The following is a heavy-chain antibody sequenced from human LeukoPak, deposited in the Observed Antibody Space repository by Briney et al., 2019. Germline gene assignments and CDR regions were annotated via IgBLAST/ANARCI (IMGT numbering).Heavy chain of an antibody. CDR1: GYTFTSYD. J-gene: IGHJ6*02. CDR3: ATDQTAMVKQRRAYYYYGMDV. CDR2: MNPNSGNT. D-gene: IGHD5-18*01. Sequence: ASAKVSCKASGYTFTSYDINWVRQATGQGLEWMGWMNPNSGNTGYAQKFQGRVTMTRNTSISTAYMELSSLRSEDTAVYYCATDQTAMVKQRRAYYYYGMDVWGQGTTVTVSS. V-gene: IGHV1-8*01.